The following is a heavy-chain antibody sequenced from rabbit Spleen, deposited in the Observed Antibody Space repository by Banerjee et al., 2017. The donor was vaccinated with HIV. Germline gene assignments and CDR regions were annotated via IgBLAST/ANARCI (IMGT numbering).Heavy chain of an antibody. J-gene: IGHJ4*01. CDR2: IYGADGNT. D-gene: IGHD4-1*01. CDR1: GTDFSSSNY. Sequence: QSLEESGGDLVKPGGTLTLTCTASGTDFSSSNYISWVRQAPGKGPEWIACIYGADGNTYYAGWAKGRFTISKTSSTTVTLQMTSLTAADTATYFCARDLGGGGGIFLNLWGPGTLVTVS. V-gene: IGHV1S40*01. CDR3: ARDLGGGGGIFLNL.